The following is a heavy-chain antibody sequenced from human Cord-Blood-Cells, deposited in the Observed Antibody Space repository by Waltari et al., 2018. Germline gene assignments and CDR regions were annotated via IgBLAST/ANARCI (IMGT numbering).Heavy chain of an antibody. Sequence: QVQLVQSGAEVKKPGASVKVSCKASGSTLPSYAMHLVRQAPGQRLEWMGWINAGNGNTKYSQKFQGRVTITRDTSASTAYMELSSLRSEDTAVYYCARTPAARVFDYWGQGTLVTVSS. J-gene: IGHJ4*02. V-gene: IGHV1-3*01. CDR2: INAGNGNT. CDR3: ARTPAARVFDY. CDR1: GSTLPSYA. D-gene: IGHD2-2*01.